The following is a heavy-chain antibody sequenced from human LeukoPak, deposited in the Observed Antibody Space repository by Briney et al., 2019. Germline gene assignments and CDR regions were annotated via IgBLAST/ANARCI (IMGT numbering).Heavy chain of an antibody. CDR1: GLTFDDYA. CDR2: ISWNSGSI. J-gene: IGHJ3*02. V-gene: IGHV3-9*01. D-gene: IGHD3-10*01. CDR3: AKNIHYRLDAFDI. Sequence: GRSLRLSCAASGLTFDDYAMHWVRQAPGKGLEWVSGISWNSGSIGYADSVKGRFTISRDNAKNSLYLQMNSLRAEDTALYYCAKNIHYRLDAFDIWGQGTMVTVSS.